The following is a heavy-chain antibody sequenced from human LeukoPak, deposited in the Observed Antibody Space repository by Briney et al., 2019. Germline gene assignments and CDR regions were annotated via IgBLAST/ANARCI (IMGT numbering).Heavy chain of an antibody. CDR1: GFTFNTYW. J-gene: IGHJ5*02. CDR2: IKNDGSST. V-gene: IGHV3-74*01. D-gene: IGHD6-6*01. Sequence: GGSLRLSCVASGFTFNTYWMHWVRQAPGKGPVWVSRIKNDGSSTSHADSVKGQFTISRDNAKNTLYLQMNSLRVEDTAVYFCARDYGQLGNWFGPWGQGTLVTVSS. CDR3: ARDYGQLGNWFGP.